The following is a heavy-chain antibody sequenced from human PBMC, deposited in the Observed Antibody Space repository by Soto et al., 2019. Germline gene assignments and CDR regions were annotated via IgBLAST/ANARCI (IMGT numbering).Heavy chain of an antibody. Sequence: QVTLKESGPVLVKPTETLTLTCTVSGFSLSNARMGVSWIRQPPGKALEWLAHIFSNDEKSYSTSLKSRHTISQDTYKSQVVLTMTNMDPVDTATYYCARTHSLGSHFYFDYWGQGTLVTVSS. V-gene: IGHV2-26*01. CDR1: GFSLSNARMG. CDR3: ARTHSLGSHFYFDY. CDR2: IFSNDEK. J-gene: IGHJ4*02. D-gene: IGHD7-27*01.